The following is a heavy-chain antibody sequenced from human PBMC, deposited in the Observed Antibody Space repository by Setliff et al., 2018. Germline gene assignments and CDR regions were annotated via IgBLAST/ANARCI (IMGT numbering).Heavy chain of an antibody. V-gene: IGHV3-74*01. J-gene: IGHJ5*02. D-gene: IGHD2-2*01. CDR2: INSDGSST. CDR1: GFTFSSYW. CDR3: AKAPAPYAASLLNWFDP. Sequence: GGSLRLSCAASGFTFSSYWMHWVRQAPGKGLVWVSRINSDGSSTSYADSVKGRFTISRDNSKNTLYLQMNSLRAEDTAVYYCAKAPAPYAASLLNWFDPWGQGTLVTVSS.